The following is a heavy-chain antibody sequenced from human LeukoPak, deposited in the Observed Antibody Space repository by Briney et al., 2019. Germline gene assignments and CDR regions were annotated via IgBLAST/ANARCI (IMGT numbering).Heavy chain of an antibody. CDR2: INPKSGGT. J-gene: IGHJ5*02. CDR1: GYTFTDHY. D-gene: IGHD6-19*01. CDR3: AREGIAVTNVNWFDP. V-gene: IGHV1-2*02. Sequence: GASVKVSCKASGYTFTDHYIHWVRQAPGQGLEWMGWINPKSGGTDYAQKFQGRVTMTRDTSINTAQIELSRLRSDDTAVYYCAREGIAVTNVNWFDPWGQGTLVTVSS.